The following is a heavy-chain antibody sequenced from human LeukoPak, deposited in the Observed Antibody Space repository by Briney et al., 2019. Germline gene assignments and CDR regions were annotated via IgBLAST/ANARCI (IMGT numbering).Heavy chain of an antibody. D-gene: IGHD6-13*01. J-gene: IGHJ4*02. CDR1: GFTFSSYG. CDR2: ISGSGGNI. CDR3: AKDGGDSSDY. V-gene: IGHV3-23*01. Sequence: GGSLRLSCAASGFTFSSYGMSWVRQAPGKGLEWVSAISGSGGNIYHADSVKGRFTISSDNSKNTLYLQMHSLRAEDTAVYYCAKDGGDSSDYWGQGTLVTVSS.